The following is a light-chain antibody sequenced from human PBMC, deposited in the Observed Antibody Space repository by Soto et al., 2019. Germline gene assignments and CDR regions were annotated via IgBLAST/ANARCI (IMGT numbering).Light chain of an antibody. CDR3: LQSSQFPHT. CDR2: KTS. J-gene: IGKJ4*01. V-gene: IGKV2-24*01. CDR1: QSLVRSDGSTY. Sequence: DIVMTQTPLSSPVTLGQPASISCKSSQSLVRSDGSTYLSWLHLRPGQPPRLLFYKTSNRFSGVPDRFIASGAGTDFTLKISRVEAEDVGLYYCLQSSQFPHTFGGGTKVEIK.